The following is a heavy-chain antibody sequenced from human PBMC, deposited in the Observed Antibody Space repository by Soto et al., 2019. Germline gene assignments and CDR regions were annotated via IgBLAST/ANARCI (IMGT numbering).Heavy chain of an antibody. CDR3: ASEYDYGDLNYYYYGMDV. Sequence: GGSLRLSCAASGFTFSSYSMNWVRQAPGKGLEWVSYISSSSSTIYYADSVKGRFTISRDNAKNSLYLQMNSLRDEDTAVYYCASEYDYGDLNYYYYGMDVWGQGTTVTVSS. V-gene: IGHV3-48*02. J-gene: IGHJ6*02. D-gene: IGHD4-17*01. CDR1: GFTFSSYS. CDR2: ISSSSSTI.